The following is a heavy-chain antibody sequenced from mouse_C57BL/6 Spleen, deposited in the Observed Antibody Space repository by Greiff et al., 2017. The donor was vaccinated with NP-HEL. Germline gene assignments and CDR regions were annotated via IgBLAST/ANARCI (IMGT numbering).Heavy chain of an antibody. V-gene: IGHV1-52*01. CDR1: GYTFTSYW. J-gene: IGHJ1*03. CDR3: ARHGYFDV. CDR2: IDPSDSAT. Sequence: QVQLQQPGAELVRPGSSVKLSCKASGYTFTSYWMHWVKQRPIQGLEWIGNIDPSDSATHYNQKFKDKATLTVDKSCSTAYMQLSSLTSEDSAVYYCARHGYFDVWGTGTTVTVSS.